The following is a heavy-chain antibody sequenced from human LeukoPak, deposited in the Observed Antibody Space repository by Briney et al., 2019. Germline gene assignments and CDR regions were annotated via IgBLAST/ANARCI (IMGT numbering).Heavy chain of an antibody. D-gene: IGHD2-2*01. CDR3: ARVVVVPAALVWFDP. J-gene: IGHJ5*02. V-gene: IGHV4-4*02. CDR1: GGSISSSNW. CDR2: IYHSGST. Sequence: SETLSLTCAVSGGSISSSNWWSWVRQPPGKGLEWIGEIYHSGSTNYNPSLKSRVTISVDKSKNQFSLKLGSVTAADTAVYYCARVVVVPAALVWFDPWGQGTLVTVSS.